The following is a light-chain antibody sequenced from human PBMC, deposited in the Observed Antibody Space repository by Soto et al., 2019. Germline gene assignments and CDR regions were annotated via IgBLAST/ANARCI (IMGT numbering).Light chain of an antibody. CDR1: SSDVGSNDF. CDR3: CSYTSSATCV. CDR2: NVN. J-gene: IGLJ1*01. Sequence: QSALIQPPAVSGSPGQSVTISCTGTSSDVGSNDFVSWYQQHPGTVPKPMIYNVNTQPSGVPDRFSGSKSGNAASMTISGLQAEDEADYYCCSYTSSATCVFGTGTKLTVL. V-gene: IGLV2-18*02.